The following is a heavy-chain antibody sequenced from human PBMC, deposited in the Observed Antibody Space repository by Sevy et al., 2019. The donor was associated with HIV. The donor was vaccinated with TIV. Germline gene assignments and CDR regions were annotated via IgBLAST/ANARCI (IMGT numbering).Heavy chain of an antibody. CDR3: AKGNSGSFDY. J-gene: IGHJ4*02. V-gene: IGHV3-7*01. Sequence: GGSLRLSCVASGFSFSNYWMHWVRQAPGKGLEWVANIKQDESERYYVASVKGRFTISRDNAKNSVYLEMNSLRPDDTAIYYCAKGNSGSFDYWGQGTLVPVSS. CDR2: IKQDESER. D-gene: IGHD3-10*01. CDR1: GFSFSNYW.